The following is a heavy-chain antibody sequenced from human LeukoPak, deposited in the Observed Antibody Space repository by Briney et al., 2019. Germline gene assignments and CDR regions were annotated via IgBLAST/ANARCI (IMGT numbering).Heavy chain of an antibody. D-gene: IGHD2-2*01. J-gene: IGHJ6*03. CDR3: ARPRATSCCSMDV. V-gene: IGHV3-7*01. Sequence: GGSLRLSCEVPGFTFSSFWMRWVRQAPGKGLEWVANIKQDGSDQFYVDSVKGRFTITRDNAKNSLFLQMNSLRAEDTAVYYCARPRATSCCSMDVWGKGTTVTVAS. CDR1: GFTFSSFW. CDR2: IKQDGSDQ.